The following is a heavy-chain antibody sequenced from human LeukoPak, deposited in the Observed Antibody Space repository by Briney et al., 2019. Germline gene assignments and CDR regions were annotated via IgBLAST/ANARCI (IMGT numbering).Heavy chain of an antibody. J-gene: IGHJ6*02. Sequence: SVKVSCKASGYTFTSYYMHWVRQAPGQGLEWMGRIIPILGIANYAQKFQGRVTITADKSTSTAYMELSSLRSEDTAVYYCARDPHCSSTSCYYYYYGMDVWGQGTTVTVSS. D-gene: IGHD2-2*01. CDR3: ARDPHCSSTSCYYYYYGMDV. CDR1: GYTFTSYY. CDR2: IIPILGIA. V-gene: IGHV1-69*04.